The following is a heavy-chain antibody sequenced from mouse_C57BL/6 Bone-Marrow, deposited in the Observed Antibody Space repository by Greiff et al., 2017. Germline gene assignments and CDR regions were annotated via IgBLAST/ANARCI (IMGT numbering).Heavy chain of an antibody. J-gene: IGHJ4*01. Sequence: EVMLVESGGGLVKPGGTLKLSCAVSGFTFSSYAMSWVRQTPDKRLEWVATISDGGSYTYYTDNVKGRFTISRDNAKKNMNQQMSHLKSEETAKYCSARLTDGYYEECYYAMDYWGQGTSVTVSS. CDR3: ARLTDGYYEECYYAMDY. D-gene: IGHD2-3*01. CDR2: ISDGGSYT. CDR1: GFTFSSYA. V-gene: IGHV5-4*03.